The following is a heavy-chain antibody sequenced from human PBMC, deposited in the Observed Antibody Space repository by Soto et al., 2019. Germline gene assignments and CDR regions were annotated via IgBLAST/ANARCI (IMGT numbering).Heavy chain of an antibody. V-gene: IGHV4-39*01. Sequence: SETLSLTCTVSGGSISSSSYYWGWIRQPPGKGLESIGSIYYSGSTYYNPSLKSRVTISVDTSKNQFSLKLSSVTAADTAVYYCARRRYSSGWYYFDYWGQGTLVTVSS. CDR3: ARRRYSSGWYYFDY. J-gene: IGHJ4*02. CDR2: IYYSGST. D-gene: IGHD6-19*01. CDR1: GGSISSSSYY.